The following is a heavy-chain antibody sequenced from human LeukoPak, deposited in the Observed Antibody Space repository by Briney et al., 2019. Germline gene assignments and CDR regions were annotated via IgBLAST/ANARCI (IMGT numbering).Heavy chain of an antibody. J-gene: IGHJ4*02. CDR1: GFTFGDYA. D-gene: IGHD3-22*01. CDR3: TRFDYYDSSGYSYYFDY. CDR2: IRSKAYGGTT. V-gene: IGHV3-49*03. Sequence: QAGGSLRLSCTASGFTFGDYAMSWFRQAPGKGLEWVGFIRSKAYGGTTEYAASAKGRFTTSRDDSKSIAYLQMNSLKTEDTAVYYCTRFDYYDSSGYSYYFDYWGQGTLVTVSS.